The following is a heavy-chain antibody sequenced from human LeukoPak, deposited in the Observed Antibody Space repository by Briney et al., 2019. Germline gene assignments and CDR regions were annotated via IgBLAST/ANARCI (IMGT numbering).Heavy chain of an antibody. CDR3: ARVWSPPYTSSWPYYFDY. CDR2: ISSSSSYI. V-gene: IGHV3-21*01. Sequence: GGSLRLSCAASGFTVSSNYMSWVRQAPGKGLEWVPSISSSSSYIYYADSLKGRFTISRDNTKNSLYLQMNSLRAEDTAVYFCARVWSPPYTSSWPYYFDYWGQGALVTVSS. J-gene: IGHJ4*02. CDR1: GFTVSSNY. D-gene: IGHD6-13*01.